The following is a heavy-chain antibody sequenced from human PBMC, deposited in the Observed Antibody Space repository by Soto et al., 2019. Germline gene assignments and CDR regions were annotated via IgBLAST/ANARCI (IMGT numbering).Heavy chain of an antibody. V-gene: IGHV3-7*03. J-gene: IGHJ3*02. CDR2: IKQDGSEK. D-gene: IGHD3-10*01. CDR3: AREGGGWVRGGHDAFDI. CDR1: GFTFSSYW. Sequence: AGGSLRLSCAASGFTFSSYWMSWVRQAPGKGLEWVANIKQDGSEKYYVDSVKGRFTISRDNAKNSLYLQMNSLRAEDTAVYYCAREGGGWVRGGHDAFDIWGQGTMVTVSS.